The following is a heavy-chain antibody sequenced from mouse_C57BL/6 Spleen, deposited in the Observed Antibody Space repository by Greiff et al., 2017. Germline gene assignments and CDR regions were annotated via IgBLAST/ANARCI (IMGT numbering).Heavy chain of an antibody. D-gene: IGHD3-3*01. CDR3: VGDPARGGTGYFDV. J-gene: IGHJ1*03. V-gene: IGHV10-3*01. CDR2: IRSKSSNYAT. Sequence: EPGGGLVQPKGSLKLSCAASGFTFNTYAMHWVRQAPGKGLEWVARIRSKSSNYATYYADSVKDRFTISRDDSQSMLYLQMNNLKTEDTAMYYCVGDPARGGTGYFDVWGTGTTVTVSS. CDR1: GFTFNTYA.